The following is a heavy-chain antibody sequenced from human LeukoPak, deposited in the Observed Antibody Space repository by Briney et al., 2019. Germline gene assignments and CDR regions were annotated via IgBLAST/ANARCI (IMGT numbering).Heavy chain of an antibody. J-gene: IGHJ4*02. CDR3: AREGQPLLCFDY. D-gene: IGHD2-21*02. V-gene: IGHV3-30-3*01. CDR1: GFTFSSYA. Sequence: PGRSLRLSCAASGFTFSSYAMHWVRQGPGKGLEWVAVISYDGSNKYYADSVKGRFTISRDNSKNTLYLQMNSLRAEDTAVYYCAREGQPLLCFDYWGQGTLVTVSS. CDR2: ISYDGSNK.